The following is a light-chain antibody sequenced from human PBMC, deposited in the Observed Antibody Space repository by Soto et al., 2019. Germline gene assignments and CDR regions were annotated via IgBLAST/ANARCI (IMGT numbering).Light chain of an antibody. CDR3: HQYGKSPRP. J-gene: IGKJ1*01. V-gene: IGKV3-20*01. CDR2: GAF. CDR1: QIVTSDY. Sequence: DIVFTQSPGTLSLSPGGRVTLSCRASQIVTSDYLAWSHHAPGQAHRLLIYGAFNRATGISDSFSGSGSRTDFTPSTSNLEPADFGVYFCHQYGKSPRPVGQGTKVDIK.